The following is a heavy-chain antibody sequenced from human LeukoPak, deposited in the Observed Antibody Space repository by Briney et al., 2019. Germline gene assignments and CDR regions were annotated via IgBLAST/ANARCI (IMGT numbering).Heavy chain of an antibody. CDR1: GGSISSYY. CDR2: IYYSGST. D-gene: IGHD1-26*01. CDR3: ARRGSYPTYYFDY. Sequence: SETLSLTCTVSGGSISSYYWSWIRQPAGKGLEWIGYIYYSGSTNYNPSLKSRVTISVDTSKNQFSLKLSSVTAADTAVYYCARRGSYPTYYFDYWGQGTLVTVSS. J-gene: IGHJ4*02. V-gene: IGHV4-59*08.